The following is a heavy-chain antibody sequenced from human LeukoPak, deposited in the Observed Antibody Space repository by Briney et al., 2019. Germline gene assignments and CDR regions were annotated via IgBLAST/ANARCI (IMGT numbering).Heavy chain of an antibody. CDR1: GGTFSSYA. CDR2: IIPIFGTA. J-gene: IGHJ6*04. D-gene: IGHD2-2*01. Sequence: ASVKVSCKASGGTFSSYAISWVRQAPGQGLEWMGGIIPIFGTANYAQKFQGRVTTTADKSTSTAYMELSSLRSEDTAVYYCARDLGYCSSTSCYHNYYYYYGMDVWGKGTTVTVSS. V-gene: IGHV1-69*06. CDR3: ARDLGYCSSTSCYHNYYYYYGMDV.